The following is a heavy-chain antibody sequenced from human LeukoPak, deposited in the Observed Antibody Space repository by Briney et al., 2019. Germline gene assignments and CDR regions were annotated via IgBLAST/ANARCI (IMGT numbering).Heavy chain of an antibody. J-gene: IGHJ6*02. CDR1: GFTFSSYS. CDR2: ISSSSSYI. V-gene: IGHV3-21*01. D-gene: IGHD3-10*01. Sequence: GGSLRLSCAASGFTFSSYSMNWVRQAPGKGLEWVSSISSSSSYIYYADSVKGRFTISRDNAKNSLYLQMNSLRAEDTAVYYCARDFGSGSYYPWGGYYYYYGMGVWGQGTTVTVSS. CDR3: ARDFGSGSYYPWGGYYYYYGMGV.